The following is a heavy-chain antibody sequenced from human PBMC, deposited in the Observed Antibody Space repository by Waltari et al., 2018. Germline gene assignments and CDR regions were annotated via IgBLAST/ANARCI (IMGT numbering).Heavy chain of an antibody. D-gene: IGHD2-15*01. V-gene: IGHV4-38-2*01. Sequence: QVQLQESGPGLVKPSETLSLTCAVSGYSISSGYYWGWIRQPPGKGLEWIGSIYHSGSTYYNPSLKSRVTISVDTSKNQFSLKLSSVTAADTAVYYCARYSYVVVTPFDYWGQGTLVTVSS. CDR3: ARYSYVVVTPFDY. J-gene: IGHJ4*02. CDR1: GYSISSGYY. CDR2: IYHSGST.